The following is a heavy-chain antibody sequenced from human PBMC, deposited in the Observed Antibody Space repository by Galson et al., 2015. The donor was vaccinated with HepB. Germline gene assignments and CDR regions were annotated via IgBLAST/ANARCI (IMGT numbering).Heavy chain of an antibody. V-gene: IGHV1-3*01. Sequence: SVKVSCKASGYTFTSYAMHWVRQAPGQRLEWMGWINAGNGNTKYSQKFQGRVTITRDTSASTAYMELSSLRSEDTAVYYCATQGGWLGVFFDYWGQGTLVTVSS. CDR1: GYTFTSYA. CDR2: INAGNGNT. CDR3: ATQGGWLGVFFDY. D-gene: IGHD6-19*01. J-gene: IGHJ4*02.